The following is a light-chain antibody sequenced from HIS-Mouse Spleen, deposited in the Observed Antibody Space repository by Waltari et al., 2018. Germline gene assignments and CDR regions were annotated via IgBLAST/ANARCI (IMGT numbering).Light chain of an antibody. J-gene: IGLJ3*02. CDR2: EVS. Sequence: QSALTQHASVSGSPGQSITISCTGTSSDVGGYNYFSWYQQHPGKAPKLMIYEVSNRPSGVSNRFSGSKSGNTASLTISGLQAEDEADYYCSSYTSSSTWVFGGGTKLTVL. V-gene: IGLV2-14*01. CDR3: SSYTSSSTWV. CDR1: SSDVGGYNY.